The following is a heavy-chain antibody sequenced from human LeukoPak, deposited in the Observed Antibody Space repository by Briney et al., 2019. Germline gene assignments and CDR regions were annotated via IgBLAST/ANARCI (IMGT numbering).Heavy chain of an antibody. Sequence: GASVKVSCKASGYTFTSYYMHWVRQAPGQGLEWMGWINPNSGGTNYAQKFQGRVTMTRDTSISTAYMELSRLRSDDTAVYYCARDREGDGDYYFDYWGQGTLVTVSS. CDR2: INPNSGGT. J-gene: IGHJ4*02. CDR1: GYTFTSYY. V-gene: IGHV1-2*02. CDR3: ARDREGDGDYYFDY. D-gene: IGHD4-17*01.